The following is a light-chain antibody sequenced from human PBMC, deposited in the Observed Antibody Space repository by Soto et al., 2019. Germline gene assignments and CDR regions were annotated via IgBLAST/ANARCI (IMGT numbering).Light chain of an antibody. CDR2: AAS. J-gene: IGKJ5*01. CDR3: QQRSNWPIT. Sequence: EIVMTQFPAPLSGTPGERVTLSCMASQSVGKKLAWYQQKPGQAPRLLIYAASTRASDFPARFSGSGSGTDFTLTISSLQSEDAAVYYCQQRSNWPITFGQGTRLEIK. CDR1: QSVGKK. V-gene: IGKV3-15*01.